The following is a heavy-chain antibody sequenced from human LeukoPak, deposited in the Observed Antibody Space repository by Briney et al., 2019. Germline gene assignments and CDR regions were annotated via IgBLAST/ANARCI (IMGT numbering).Heavy chain of an antibody. V-gene: IGHV4-39*01. CDR1: GGSISSSSYY. CDR2: IYYGGST. J-gene: IGHJ5*02. CDR3: ARHYYDFWSGSTFDP. Sequence: PSETLSLTCTVSGGSISSSSYYWGWIRQPPGKGLEWIGSIYYGGSTYYNPSLKSRVTISVDTSKNQFSLKLSSVTAADTAVYYCARHYYDFWSGSTFDPWGQGTLVTVSS. D-gene: IGHD3-3*01.